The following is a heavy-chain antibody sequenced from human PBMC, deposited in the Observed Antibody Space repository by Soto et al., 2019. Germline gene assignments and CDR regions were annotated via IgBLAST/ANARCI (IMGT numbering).Heavy chain of an antibody. CDR3: ARSSSGFFEGFDP. Sequence: QVQLQQSGPGLVKPSETLSLTCTVSGGSFKSGDFYWNWIRHRPGKGLEWIGYIYDSGATHYHPFLQSRASISIDTSKNHFSLQLDSVTAADTAVYYCARSSSGFFEGFDPWGQGTLVTVSS. CDR1: GGSFKSGDFY. D-gene: IGHD3-10*01. V-gene: IGHV4-31*03. CDR2: IYDSGAT. J-gene: IGHJ5*02.